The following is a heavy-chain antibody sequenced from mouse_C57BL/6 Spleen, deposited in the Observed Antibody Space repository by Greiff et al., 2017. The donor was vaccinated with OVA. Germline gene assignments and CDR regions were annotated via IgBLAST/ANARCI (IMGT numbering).Heavy chain of an antibody. CDR1: GFTFSDYG. J-gene: IGHJ1*03. Sequence: EVMLVESGGGLVKPGGSLKLSCAASGFTFSDYGMHWVRQAPEKGLEWVAYISSGSSTIYYADTVKGRFTISRDNAKNTLFLQMNSLRSEDTAMYYCARGYYGSSYFDVWGTGTTVTVSS. D-gene: IGHD1-1*01. CDR2: ISSGSSTI. CDR3: ARGYYGSSYFDV. V-gene: IGHV5-17*01.